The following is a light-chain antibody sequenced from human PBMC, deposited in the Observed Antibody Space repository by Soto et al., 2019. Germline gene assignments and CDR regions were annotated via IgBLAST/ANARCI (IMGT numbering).Light chain of an antibody. Sequence: DIQMTQSPSSVSASVGDRVTITCRASQAIDSWLAWYQQKPGEAPKLLIFTGSLLHSGVPPRFSASGYGTAFTLTISSLQPEDFATYYCQQTLSFPPTFGQGTKVDIK. CDR2: TGS. J-gene: IGKJ1*01. CDR3: QQTLSFPPT. V-gene: IGKV1-12*01. CDR1: QAIDSW.